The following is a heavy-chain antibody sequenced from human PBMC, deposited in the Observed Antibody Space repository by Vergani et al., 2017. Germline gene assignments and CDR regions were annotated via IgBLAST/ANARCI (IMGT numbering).Heavy chain of an antibody. CDR2: INQDGSEK. J-gene: IGHJ4*02. Sequence: EVQLVESGGGLVQPGGSLMLSCAASGFTFTTYWMNWVRQAPGKGLEWVANINQDGSEKYYVDSVKGRFTISRDNAKNSLYLQMNSLRAEDTAVYYCARPRDSSGYGWGQGTLVTVTS. V-gene: IGHV3-7*03. CDR3: ARPRDSSGYG. CDR1: GFTFTTYW. D-gene: IGHD3-22*01.